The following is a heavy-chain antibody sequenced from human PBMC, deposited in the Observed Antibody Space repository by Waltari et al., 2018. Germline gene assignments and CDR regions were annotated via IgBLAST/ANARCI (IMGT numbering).Heavy chain of an antibody. D-gene: IGHD3-22*01. V-gene: IGHV3-33*06. CDR1: GFTFSSYG. Sequence: QVQLVESGGGVVQPGRSLRLSCAASGFTFSSYGMNWVRQAPGKGLEWVAVIWYDGSNKYYADSVKGRFTISRDNSKNTLYLQMNSLRAEDTAVYYCAKDLDYDSSGFDYWGQGTLVTVSS. CDR3: AKDLDYDSSGFDY. CDR2: IWYDGSNK. J-gene: IGHJ4*02.